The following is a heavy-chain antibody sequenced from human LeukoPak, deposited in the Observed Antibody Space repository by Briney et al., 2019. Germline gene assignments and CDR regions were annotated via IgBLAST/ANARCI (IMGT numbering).Heavy chain of an antibody. Sequence: GGSLRLSCAASGFTFSSYAMSWVRQAPGKGLEWVSAISGSGGSTYYADSVKGRFTISRDNSKNTLYLQMNSLRAEDTAVYYCARFCITGTKGPSWFDPWGQGTLVTVSS. CDR2: ISGSGGST. D-gene: IGHD1-20*01. CDR3: ARFCITGTKGPSWFDP. J-gene: IGHJ5*02. CDR1: GFTFSSYA. V-gene: IGHV3-23*01.